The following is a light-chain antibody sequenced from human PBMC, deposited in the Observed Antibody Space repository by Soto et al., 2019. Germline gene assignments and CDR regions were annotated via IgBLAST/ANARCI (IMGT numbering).Light chain of an antibody. V-gene: IGLV2-14*01. J-gene: IGLJ1*01. Sequence: QSALTQPASVSRSPGQSITISCTGTSSDVGGYNYVSWYQQHPGKAPKLMIYDVSNRPSGVSNRFSGSKSGNTASLTISGLQAEDEADYYCSSYTSSSTPFYVFGTGTKLTVL. CDR2: DVS. CDR3: SSYTSSSTPFYV. CDR1: SSDVGGYNY.